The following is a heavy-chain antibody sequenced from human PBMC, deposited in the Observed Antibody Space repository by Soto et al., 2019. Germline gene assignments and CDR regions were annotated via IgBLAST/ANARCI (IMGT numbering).Heavy chain of an antibody. D-gene: IGHD1-26*01. J-gene: IGHJ3*01. CDR3: AKIATVGAANFDV. CDR2: INYSGGS. V-gene: IGHV4-34*01. Sequence: SETLSLTCGVYGGSLRGYYWSLIRQSPGKGLEWIGEINYSGGSNYNPSLKIRVTLSVDTSKNQFSLRLSSVTAADTAVYYCAKIATVGAANFDVWGQGTMVTVSS. CDR1: GGSLRGYY.